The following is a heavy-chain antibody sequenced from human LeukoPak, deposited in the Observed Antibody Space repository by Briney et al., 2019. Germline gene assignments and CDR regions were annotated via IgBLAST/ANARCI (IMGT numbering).Heavy chain of an antibody. V-gene: IGHV4-30-4*01. CDR3: ASLSVWELATHPGGSFDY. CDR2: IYHSGTT. CDR1: GGLTSSGDYF. J-gene: IGHJ4*03. Sequence: SQTLSLTCTVSGGLTSSGDYFWSWLRQSPGKGLEWIGQIYHSGTTLYSPSLKSRLSISIYTSKNLFSLRLNSVTAADTAVYYCASLSVWELATHPGGSFDYWGRGLLVTVSS. D-gene: IGHD5-24*01.